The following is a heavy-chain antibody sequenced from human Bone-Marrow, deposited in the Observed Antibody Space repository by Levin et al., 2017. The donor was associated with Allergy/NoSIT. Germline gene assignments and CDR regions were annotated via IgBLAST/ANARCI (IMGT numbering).Heavy chain of an antibody. CDR1: GFGLHLFN. J-gene: IGHJ6*02. CDR2: YSYDGKKT. Sequence: GGSLRFSCEVSGFGLHLFNVHWVRHAPGKGLQWLAAYSYDGKKTKVADSLKGRVSVSRENALQLDMRSVTYADTGVYYCVRDRRSGTTYKCILDVWGRGTTVTVSS. CDR3: VRDRRSGTTYKCILDV. D-gene: IGHD3-10*01. V-gene: IGHV3-30*04.